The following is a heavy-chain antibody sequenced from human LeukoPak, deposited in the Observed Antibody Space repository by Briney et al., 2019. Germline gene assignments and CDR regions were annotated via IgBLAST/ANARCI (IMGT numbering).Heavy chain of an antibody. V-gene: IGHV1-3*04. CDR2: INTDNGNT. CDR1: GYSFSNYP. Sequence: ASVKVSCKASGYSFSNYPIHWVRQAPGQGLEWMGWINTDNGNTKSSQQFQGRVTITRDTSASTAYMELSGLRSEDTAVYYCARDLVSIIFTYGGASGCGYWGQGTLVTVSS. CDR3: ARDLVSIIFTYGGASGCGY. J-gene: IGHJ4*02. D-gene: IGHD3-16*01.